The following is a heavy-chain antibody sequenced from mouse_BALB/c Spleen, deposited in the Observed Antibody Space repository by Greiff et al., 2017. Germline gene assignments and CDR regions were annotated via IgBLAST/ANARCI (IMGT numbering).Heavy chain of an antibody. CDR3: TRGYDGYPYYYAMDY. J-gene: IGHJ4*01. Sequence: VQLQQSGAELVRPGASVKLSCKASGYTFTSYWINWVKQRPGQGLEWIGNIYPSDSYTNYNQKFKDKATLTVDKSSSTAYMQLSSPTSEDSAVYYCTRGYDGYPYYYAMDYWGQGTSVTVSS. V-gene: IGHV1-69*02. D-gene: IGHD2-3*01. CDR2: IYPSDSYT. CDR1: GYTFTSYW.